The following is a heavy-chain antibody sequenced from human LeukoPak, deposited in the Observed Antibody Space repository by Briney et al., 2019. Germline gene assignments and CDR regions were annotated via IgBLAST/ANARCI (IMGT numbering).Heavy chain of an antibody. V-gene: IGHV1-2*02. J-gene: IGHJ6*03. D-gene: IGHD2-15*01. Sequence: ASVKVSCKASGYTFTGYYMHWVRQAPGQGLEWMGWINPNSGGTNYAQKFQGRVTMTRDTSISTAYMELSRLRSEDTAVYYCARGGTLYCSGGSCYSGYYYYMDVWGKGTTVTVSS. CDR3: ARGGTLYCSGGSCYSGYYYYMDV. CDR2: INPNSGGT. CDR1: GYTFTGYY.